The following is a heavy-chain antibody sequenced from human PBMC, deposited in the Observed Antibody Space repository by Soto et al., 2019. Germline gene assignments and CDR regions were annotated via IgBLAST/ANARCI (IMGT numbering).Heavy chain of an antibody. J-gene: IGHJ4*02. CDR3: AKGSFKYGATVAH. Sequence: EVQLLESGGGLVQPGGSLRLACAASGFSFSSYAMVWVRQAPGKGLEWVSVISARGGSSYFADSVKGRFTISRDNSKNLMALEQNSLRAEATARYSCAKGSFKYGATVAHWGQGT. V-gene: IGHV3-23*01. CDR2: ISARGGSS. D-gene: IGHD3-10*01. CDR1: GFSFSSYA.